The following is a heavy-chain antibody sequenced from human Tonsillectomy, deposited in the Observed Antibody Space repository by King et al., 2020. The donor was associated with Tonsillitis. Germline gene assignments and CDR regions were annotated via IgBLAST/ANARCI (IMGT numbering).Heavy chain of an antibody. Sequence: VQLVESGGGVVQPGRSLRLSCAASGFTFSSYAMHWVRQAPGKGLDWVAGISYDGSNKYFADSVKGRFTISRDNSKNTLYLQMNSLRAEDTAVYYCARGLTYSSRDPFDYWGQGTLVTVSS. J-gene: IGHJ4*02. D-gene: IGHD6-13*01. CDR1: GFTFSSYA. V-gene: IGHV3-30-3*01. CDR2: ISYDGSNK. CDR3: ARGLTYSSRDPFDY.